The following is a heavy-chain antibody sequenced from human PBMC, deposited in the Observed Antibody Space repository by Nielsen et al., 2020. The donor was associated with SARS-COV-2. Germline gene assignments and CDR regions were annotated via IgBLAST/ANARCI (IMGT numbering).Heavy chain of an antibody. CDR3: ARDYSSSWQGDYFDY. V-gene: IGHV3-74*01. CDR1: GFTFSSYW. D-gene: IGHD6-13*01. Sequence: GASLKISCAASGFTFSSYWMHWVRQAPGKGLVWVSRINSDGSSTSYADSVKGRFTISRDNAKNTLYLQMNSLRAEDTAVYYRARDYSSSWQGDYFDYWGQGTLVTVSS. CDR2: INSDGSST. J-gene: IGHJ4*02.